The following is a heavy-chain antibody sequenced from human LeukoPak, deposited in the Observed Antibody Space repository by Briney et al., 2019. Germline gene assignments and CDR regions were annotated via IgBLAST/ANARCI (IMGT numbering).Heavy chain of an antibody. D-gene: IGHD6-25*01. CDR2: IYWDDDK. CDR3: AHENPAADMFDQ. V-gene: IGHV2-5*02. Sequence: SGPTLVKPTHTVTLTCTFSGFSISSLGEGVAWIRQPPGKALEWVALIYWDDDKYYSPSLKRRLTITKDTSKDQVLLTVTNMDPVDTGTYLCAHENPAADMFDQWGQGTRVTVSS. CDR1: GFSISSLGEG. J-gene: IGHJ4*02.